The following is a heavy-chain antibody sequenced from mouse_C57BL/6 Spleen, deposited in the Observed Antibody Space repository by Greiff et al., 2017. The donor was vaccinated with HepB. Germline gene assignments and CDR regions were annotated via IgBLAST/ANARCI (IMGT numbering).Heavy chain of an antibody. Sequence: VQLQQSGAELVRPGASVTLSCKASGYTFTDYEMHWVKQTPVHGLEWIGAIDPETGGTAYNQKFKGKAILTADKSSSTAYMELRSLTSEDSAVYYCTRTYSSGYVGWYFDVWGTGTTVTVSS. CDR1: GYTFTDYE. J-gene: IGHJ1*03. V-gene: IGHV1-15*01. D-gene: IGHD3-2*02. CDR2: IDPETGGT. CDR3: TRTYSSGYVGWYFDV.